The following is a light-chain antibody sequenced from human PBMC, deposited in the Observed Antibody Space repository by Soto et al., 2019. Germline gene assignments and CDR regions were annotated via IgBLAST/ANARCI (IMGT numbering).Light chain of an antibody. CDR3: SAGYDSLSGWV. V-gene: IGLV1-47*01. CDR2: YNN. J-gene: IGLJ3*02. CDR1: SCNIRSNF. Sequence: QSVLTQPPSASGTPGQRVTISCSGSSCNIRSNFVYWYQQVPGTAPQLLIYYNNQSPSGVTDRFSGCKSGTSASLAISGLRSDEEADYYCSAGYDSLSGWVFGGGTKLTVL.